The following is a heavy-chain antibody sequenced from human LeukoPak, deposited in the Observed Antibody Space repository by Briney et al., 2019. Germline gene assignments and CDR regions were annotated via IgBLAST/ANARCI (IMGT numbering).Heavy chain of an antibody. CDR1: GYSISSGYY. D-gene: IGHD1-1*01. J-gene: IGHJ5*02. Sequence: SETLSLTCAVSGYSISSGYYWGWIRHPPGKGLEWIGSIYHSGSTYYNPSLKSRVTISVDTSKNQFSLKLSSVTAADTAVYYCARVVWLSELERGWFDPWGQGTLVTVSS. CDR2: IYHSGST. CDR3: ARVVWLSELERGWFDP. V-gene: IGHV4-38-2*01.